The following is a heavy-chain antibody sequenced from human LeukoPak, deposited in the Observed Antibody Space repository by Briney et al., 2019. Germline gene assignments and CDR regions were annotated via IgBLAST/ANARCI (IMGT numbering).Heavy chain of an antibody. CDR3: ARGVLYYDSSGYKYYFDY. V-gene: IGHV4-59*01. D-gene: IGHD3-22*01. CDR1: GGSISGYY. Sequence: SETLSLTCTVSGGSISGYYWSWTRQPPGKGLEWIGYIYYSGSTNYNPSLKSRVTISVDTSKNQFSLKLSSVTAADTAVYYCARGVLYYDSSGYKYYFDYWGQGTLVTVSS. J-gene: IGHJ4*02. CDR2: IYYSGST.